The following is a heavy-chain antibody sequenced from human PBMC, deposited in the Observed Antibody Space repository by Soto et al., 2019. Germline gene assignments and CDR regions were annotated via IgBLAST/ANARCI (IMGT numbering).Heavy chain of an antibody. CDR3: AKDSGYQLPDNYFYYGLDV. D-gene: IGHD2-2*01. CDR1: GFIFNDYA. CDR2: ISYDEIDK. Sequence: GGSLRLSCAASGFIFNDYAMSWVRQAPGKGLEWVAAISYDEIDKKYASSVKGRFTVSRDNVKNTLSLQMNSLRPEDTAVYYCAKDSGYQLPDNYFYYGLDVWGQGTTVTVSS. V-gene: IGHV3-30*18. J-gene: IGHJ6*02.